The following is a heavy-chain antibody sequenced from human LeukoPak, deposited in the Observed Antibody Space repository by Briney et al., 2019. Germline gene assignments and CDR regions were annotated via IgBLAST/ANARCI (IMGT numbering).Heavy chain of an antibody. D-gene: IGHD4-11*01. V-gene: IGHV4-59*08. CDR1: GGSIGNYY. J-gene: IGHJ6*02. CDR3: ARSPTLYYGMDV. Sequence: SETLSLTCTVSGGSIGNYYWSWIRQPPGKGLEWIGFIYYSGSANCNPSLKSRVTISVDTSKNQFFLKVSSVTAADAAVYYCARSPTLYYGMDVWGQGTTVTVSS. CDR2: IYYSGSA.